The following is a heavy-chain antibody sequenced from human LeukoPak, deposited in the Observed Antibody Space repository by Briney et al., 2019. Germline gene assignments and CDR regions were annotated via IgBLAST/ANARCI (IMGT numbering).Heavy chain of an antibody. CDR3: ARDWSGYFDY. D-gene: IGHD3-10*01. Sequence: SETLSLTCTVSGDSISTSNSYWGWIRQPPGKGLEWIGSIYYSGNTYYNASLKSRVTISVDTSKNQFSLKFTSVTAADTAVYYCARDWSGYFDYWGQGTLVTVSS. V-gene: IGHV4-39*02. CDR1: GDSISTSNSY. CDR2: IYYSGNT. J-gene: IGHJ4*02.